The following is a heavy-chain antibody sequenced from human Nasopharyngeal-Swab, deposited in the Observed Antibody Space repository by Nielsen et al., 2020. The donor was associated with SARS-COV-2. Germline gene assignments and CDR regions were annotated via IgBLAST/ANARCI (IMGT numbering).Heavy chain of an antibody. Sequence: GESLKISCAASGFNFSIHYMTWIRQPPGKGLEWVANIKEDGSNKYYVDSVKGRFTISRDNAKSSLYLQMESLRAEDTAVYYCAGGNSADHWGQGTLVTVSS. CDR3: AGGNSADH. D-gene: IGHD4-23*01. V-gene: IGHV3-7*03. J-gene: IGHJ4*02. CDR2: IKEDGSNK. CDR1: GFNFSIHY.